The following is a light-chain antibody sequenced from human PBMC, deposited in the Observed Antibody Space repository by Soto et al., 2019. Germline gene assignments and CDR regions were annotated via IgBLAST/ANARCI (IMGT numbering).Light chain of an antibody. J-gene: IGLJ1*01. CDR3: CSYAGSYTSPYV. V-gene: IGLV2-11*01. Sequence: QAVVTQPRSVSGSPGQSVTISCTGTSSDVGGYNYVSWYQQHPGKAPKLMIYDVSKRPSGVPDRFSGSKSGNTASLTISGLQAEDEADYYCCSYAGSYTSPYVFGTGTKLTVL. CDR2: DVS. CDR1: SSDVGGYNY.